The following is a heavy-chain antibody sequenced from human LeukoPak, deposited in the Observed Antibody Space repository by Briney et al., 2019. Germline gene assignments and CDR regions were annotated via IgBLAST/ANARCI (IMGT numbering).Heavy chain of an antibody. CDR1: GYTFTSYG. V-gene: IGHV1-18*01. CDR2: ISAYNGNT. CDR3: ARPYYYDSSAPGRLEY. J-gene: IGHJ4*02. Sequence: ASVKVSCKASGYTFTSYGITWVRQAPGQGLEWMGWISAYNGNTNYAQKLQGRVTMTTDTSTSTAYMELRSLRSDDTAVYYCARPYYYDSSAPGRLEYWGQGTLVTVSS. D-gene: IGHD3-22*01.